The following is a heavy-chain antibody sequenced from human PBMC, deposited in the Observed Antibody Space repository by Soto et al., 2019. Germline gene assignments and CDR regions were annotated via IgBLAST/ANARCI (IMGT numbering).Heavy chain of an antibody. CDR3: AHRDRASGGIFDY. CDR1: GFSLDTSGAA. J-gene: IGHJ4*02. D-gene: IGHD3-10*01. V-gene: IGHV2-5*02. CDR2: IYWDDDK. Sequence: QITLKESGPTLVNPTQTLTLTCTFSGFSLDTSGAAVGGIRQPPGKGLEWLSVIYWDDDKRSSPSLRSRLTITKDTSKNQVVLRMTNMDPADTATYYCAHRDRASGGIFDYWGQGTLVTVSS.